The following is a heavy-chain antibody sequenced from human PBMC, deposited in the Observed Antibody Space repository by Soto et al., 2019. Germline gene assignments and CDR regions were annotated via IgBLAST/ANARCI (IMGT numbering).Heavy chain of an antibody. D-gene: IGHD1-1*01. Sequence: GSLRLSCAASGFTFSSYAMSWVRQAPGKGLEWVSAISGSGVSTYYADSVKGRFTISRDNSKNTLYLQMNSLRAEDTAVYYCTRTARLQRQLRVNFDYWGQGTLVTVSS. CDR2: ISGSGVST. CDR3: TRTARLQRQLRVNFDY. V-gene: IGHV3-23*01. J-gene: IGHJ4*02. CDR1: GFTFSSYA.